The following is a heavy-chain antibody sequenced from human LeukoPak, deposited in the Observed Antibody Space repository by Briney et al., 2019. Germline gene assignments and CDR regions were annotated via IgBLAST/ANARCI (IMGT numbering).Heavy chain of an antibody. J-gene: IGHJ3*02. Sequence: PGGSLRLSCAASGFTVSSNYMSWVRQAPGKGLEWVSVIYSGGSTYYADSVKGRFTISRDNSKNTLYLQMNSLRAEDTAVYYCASAPFSSGWYGAFDIWGQGTMVTVSS. CDR1: GFTVSSNY. V-gene: IGHV3-53*01. D-gene: IGHD6-19*01. CDR3: ASAPFSSGWYGAFDI. CDR2: IYSGGST.